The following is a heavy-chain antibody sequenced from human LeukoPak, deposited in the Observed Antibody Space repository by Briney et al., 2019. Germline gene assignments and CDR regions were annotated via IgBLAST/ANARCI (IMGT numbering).Heavy chain of an antibody. Sequence: GGSLRLSCAASGFTFSDFSMDWVRQAPGKGLEWVAYISSSSSIIFYADSVKGRFTISRDNAKNSLYLQMNGLRDEDTAVYYCARPYGDYDFDYWGQGTLVTVSS. D-gene: IGHD4-17*01. V-gene: IGHV3-48*02. CDR1: GFTFSDFS. J-gene: IGHJ4*02. CDR3: ARPYGDYDFDY. CDR2: ISSSSSII.